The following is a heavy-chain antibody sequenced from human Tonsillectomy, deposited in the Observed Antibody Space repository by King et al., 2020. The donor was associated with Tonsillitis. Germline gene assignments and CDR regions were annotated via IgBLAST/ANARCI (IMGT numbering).Heavy chain of an antibody. CDR2: IIPVFGTA. D-gene: IGHD3-9*01. CDR3: AREGYDILTGYYRNFFDY. Sequence: QVQLVESGADLKKPGSSVKVSCKASGGTFSSYGIHWVRQDPGQGLEWLGGIIPVFGTANYAQKFQGRVTITADESTSTVYMEPRSLRSEDTAVYYCAREGYDILTGYYRNFFDYWGQGTLVTVSS. J-gene: IGHJ4*02. V-gene: IGHV1-69*01. CDR1: GGTFSSYG.